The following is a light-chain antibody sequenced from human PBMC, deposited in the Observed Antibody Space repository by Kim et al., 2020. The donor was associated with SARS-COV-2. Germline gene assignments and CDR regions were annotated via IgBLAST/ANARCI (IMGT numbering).Light chain of an antibody. J-gene: IGKJ4*01. CDR3: MQSVELPLT. CDR1: QSLLHSDGESY. V-gene: IGKV2D-29*02. Sequence: DIVMTQTPLSLSVIPGQPASISCKSSQSLLHSDGESYLYWYLQRPGQSPHLLIYESSKRFSGVPDRISGSGSGTDFTLRISRVEAEDVGIYFCMQSVELPLTIGGGAKVDIK. CDR2: ESS.